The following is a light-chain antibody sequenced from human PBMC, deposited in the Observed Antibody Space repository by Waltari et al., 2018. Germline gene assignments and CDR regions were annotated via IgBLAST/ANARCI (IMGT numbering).Light chain of an antibody. V-gene: IGKV1-39*01. CDR1: QTINKY. Sequence: DIQMTQSPSSLSASVGDRVTITCRASQTINKYLNWYKKKPGSAPKFLISVISYLHTGVPSRFSGSGSGTDFTLTISSLQPEDFATYYCQQSDSLPLTFGGGTKVEIK. CDR2: VIS. CDR3: QQSDSLPLT. J-gene: IGKJ4*01.